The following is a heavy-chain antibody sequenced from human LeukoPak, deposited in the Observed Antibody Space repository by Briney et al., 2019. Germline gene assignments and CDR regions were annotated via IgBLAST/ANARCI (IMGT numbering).Heavy chain of an antibody. CDR3: AKDHGIAAAGYYFDY. V-gene: IGHV3-30*02. CDR2: IRYDGSNK. Sequence: GGSLRLSCAASGFTFSSYGMHWVRQAPGKGLEWVAFIRYDGSNKYYADSVKGRFTISKDNSKNTLYLQMNSLRAEDTAVYYCAKDHGIAAAGYYFDYWGQGTLVTVSS. D-gene: IGHD6-13*01. J-gene: IGHJ4*02. CDR1: GFTFSSYG.